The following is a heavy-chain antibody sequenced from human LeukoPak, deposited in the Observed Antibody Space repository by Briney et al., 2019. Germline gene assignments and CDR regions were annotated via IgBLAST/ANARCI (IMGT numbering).Heavy chain of an antibody. D-gene: IGHD1-26*01. CDR3: TRDTDGSLDY. Sequence: PGGSLRLSCAASGFTFANSWMAWVRQAPGKGLEWVANIKQDGSTKHYADSLKGRFTISRDNPKNSLYLQMNNLRADDTAVYYCTRDTDGSLDYWGQGLLVTVAS. CDR2: IKQDGSTK. V-gene: IGHV3-7*01. CDR1: GFTFANSW. J-gene: IGHJ4*02.